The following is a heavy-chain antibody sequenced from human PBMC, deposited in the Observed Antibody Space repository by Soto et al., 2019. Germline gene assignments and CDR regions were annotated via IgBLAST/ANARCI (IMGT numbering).Heavy chain of an antibody. Sequence: GGSLRLSCAASGFMFSNYGMHWVRQAPGKGLEWVAVIWSDGNNRYYADSVKGRFTISRDNSKNTVYLQMNSLRAEDTAVYYCVRGDNWNDEASDYWGQGTLVXVSS. CDR2: IWSDGNNR. V-gene: IGHV3-33*01. CDR3: VRGDNWNDEASDY. D-gene: IGHD1-1*01. CDR1: GFMFSNYG. J-gene: IGHJ4*02.